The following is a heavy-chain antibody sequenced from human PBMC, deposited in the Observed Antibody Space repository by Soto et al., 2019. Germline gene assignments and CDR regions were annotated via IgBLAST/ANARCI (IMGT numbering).Heavy chain of an antibody. CDR2: INHSGSS. V-gene: IGHV4-34*01. J-gene: IGHJ5*02. CDR1: YD. CDR3: ARDTRSGSYSSTYLET. D-gene: IGHD3-10*01. Sequence: YDGSWIIKNPGKGLEWIGEINHSGSSNYNPSLKSRVTISVDTSKNQFSLKLSSVTAADTAVYYCARDTRSGSYSSTYLETCGQ.